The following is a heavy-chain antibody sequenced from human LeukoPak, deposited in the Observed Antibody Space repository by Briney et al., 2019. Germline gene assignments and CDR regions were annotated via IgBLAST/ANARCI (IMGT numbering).Heavy chain of an antibody. CDR1: GGSTSSYY. J-gene: IGHJ4*02. CDR3: GRGRAATPFDY. V-gene: IGHV4-59*01. CDR2: INYSGST. D-gene: IGHD1-26*01. Sequence: AATLSLTCTVSGGSTSSYYWNWLRQPPGKGLEWIGYINYSGSTKHKPSLKSRVTISVDTSKNQFSLKLSSVTAADTAVYYCGRGRAATPFDYWGQGTLVTVSS.